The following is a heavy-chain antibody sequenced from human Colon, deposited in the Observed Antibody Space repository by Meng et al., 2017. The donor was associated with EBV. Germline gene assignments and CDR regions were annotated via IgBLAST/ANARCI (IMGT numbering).Heavy chain of an antibody. CDR1: RFISTNYV. CDR2: ISNSGDDT. Sequence: FAGGVVQPGRSLRLSCATSRFISTNYVMQWVRQAPGKGLEWVSSISNSGDDTYYADSVKGRFTISRDNSKNTLYLQMNSLRADDTAIYYCAKAGDVAYPPYYDRPCDYWGQGTLVTVSS. D-gene: IGHD3-22*01. V-gene: IGHV3-23*01. CDR3: AKAGDVAYPPYYDRPCDY. J-gene: IGHJ4*02.